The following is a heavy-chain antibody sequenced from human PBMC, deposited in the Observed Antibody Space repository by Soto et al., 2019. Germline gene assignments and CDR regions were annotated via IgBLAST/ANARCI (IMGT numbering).Heavy chain of an antibody. D-gene: IGHD5-18*01. CDR2: IWYDGSNK. Sequence: GGSLRLSCAASGFTFSSYGMHWVRQAPGKGLEWVAVIWYDGSNKYYADSVKGRFTISRDNSKNTLYLQMNSLRAEDTAVYYCAKGDQGYIYGYAFDYWGQGTLVTVSS. V-gene: IGHV3-33*06. CDR1: GFTFSSYG. J-gene: IGHJ4*02. CDR3: AKGDQGYIYGYAFDY.